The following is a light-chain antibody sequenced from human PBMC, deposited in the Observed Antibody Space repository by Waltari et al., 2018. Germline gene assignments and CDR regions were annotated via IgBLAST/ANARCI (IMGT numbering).Light chain of an antibody. V-gene: IGKV3-11*01. J-gene: IGKJ4*01. Sequence: EVVLTQSPATLSLSPGERAHLSCRASHNISRYLGWYQQKPGQPPRLLIYDASNRATGVPDRVTGSGSGTDFTLTISSLEPEDLAVYYCQQRSSWLPLTFGGGTKVEIK. CDR3: QQRSSWLPLT. CDR1: HNISRY. CDR2: DAS.